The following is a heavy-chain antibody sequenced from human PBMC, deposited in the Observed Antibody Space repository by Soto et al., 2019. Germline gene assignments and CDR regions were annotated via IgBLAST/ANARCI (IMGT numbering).Heavy chain of an antibody. V-gene: IGHV1-69*08. CDR1: GGACSNFI. J-gene: IGHJ3*02. Sequence: QAQLVQSGAEVKKPGSSVKVSCKASGGACSNFIITWVLQAPGQVLEWLGRIISILGIANYAQHFQGSVTISADKSTSTVNVELLSLISQDKAVYYCAREDYYAARSYYSHDAFAIWGQGTMVTVSS. CDR2: IISILGIA. CDR3: AREDYYAARSYYSHDAFAI. D-gene: IGHD3-10*01.